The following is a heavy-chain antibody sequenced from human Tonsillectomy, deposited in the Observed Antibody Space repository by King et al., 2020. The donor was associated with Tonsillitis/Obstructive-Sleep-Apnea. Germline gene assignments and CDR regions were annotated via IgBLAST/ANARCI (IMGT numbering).Heavy chain of an antibody. D-gene: IGHD3-22*01. V-gene: IGHV1-18*01. CDR3: ARDSMSHYFDSSAYYTFAY. CDR1: GYSFTSYG. Sequence: VQLVESGAEVKKPGASVKVSCKASGYSFTSYGISWVRQAPGQGLEWMGWISAYNGDTNYAQKLQGRVTMTTDTSTSTAYMELRSLRSDDTAVYYCARDSMSHYFDSSAYYTFAYWGQGTLATVSS. CDR2: ISAYNGDT. J-gene: IGHJ4*02.